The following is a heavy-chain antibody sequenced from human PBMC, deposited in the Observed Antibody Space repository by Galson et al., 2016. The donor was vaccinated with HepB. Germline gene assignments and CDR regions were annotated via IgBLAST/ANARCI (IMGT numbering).Heavy chain of an antibody. CDR2: INPSGGST. Sequence: SVKVSCKASGYTFSSYYVHWLRQTPGQGLEWMGLINPSGGSTTYAQKFQDRVAMTRDTSTRTVYMELSSLTSEDTAVYHCARGFLYYYDSGPYPPIDFWGQGTLVTVSS. CDR3: ARGFLYYYDSGPYPPIDF. V-gene: IGHV1-46*01. CDR1: GYTFSSYY. D-gene: IGHD3-22*01. J-gene: IGHJ4*02.